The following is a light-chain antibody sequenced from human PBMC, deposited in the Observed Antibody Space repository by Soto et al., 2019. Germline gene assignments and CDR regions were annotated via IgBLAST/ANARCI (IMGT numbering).Light chain of an antibody. CDR3: HQYDSSPRT. Sequence: LTHSPGTLSLSPGERATLSCSSSQRFTSNSLAWYQQKPGQATRLIIYGVSNRATGIPDRLSGSGSGKDFTITISRLEPEDVAVYYCHQYDSSPRTFGQVTKV. CDR1: QRFTSNS. V-gene: IGKV3-20*01. J-gene: IGKJ1*01. CDR2: GVS.